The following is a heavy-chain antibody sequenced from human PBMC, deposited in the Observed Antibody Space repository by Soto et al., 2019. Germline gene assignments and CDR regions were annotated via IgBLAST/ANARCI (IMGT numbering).Heavy chain of an antibody. V-gene: IGHV3-21*01. Sequence: GGSLRLSCAASGFTFSSYNMNWVRQAPGKGLEWVSSISSSSSYIYYADSVKGRFTISRDNAKNSLYLQMNSLRAEDTAVYYCARDLSSGWYLGYWGQGTLVTVSS. J-gene: IGHJ4*02. CDR3: ARDLSSGWYLGY. D-gene: IGHD6-19*01. CDR1: GFTFSSYN. CDR2: ISSSSSYI.